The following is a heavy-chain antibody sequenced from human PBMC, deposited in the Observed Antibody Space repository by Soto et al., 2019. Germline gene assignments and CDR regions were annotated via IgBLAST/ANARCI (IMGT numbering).Heavy chain of an antibody. J-gene: IGHJ4*02. CDR2: IYYSGST. CDR1: GGSISSYY. V-gene: IGHV4-59*01. Sequence: SETLSLTCTVSGGSISSYYWSWIRQPPGKGLEWIGYIYYSGSTNYNPSLKSRVTISVDTSKNQFSLKLSSVTAADTAVCYCAREVVAAHFDYWGQGALVTVSS. CDR3: AREVVAAHFDY. D-gene: IGHD2-15*01.